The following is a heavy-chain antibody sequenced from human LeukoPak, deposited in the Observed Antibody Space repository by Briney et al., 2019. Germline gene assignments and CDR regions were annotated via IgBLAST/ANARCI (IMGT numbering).Heavy chain of an antibody. CDR3: ASGYYDSSGYYYENFDY. V-gene: IGHV1-18*01. CDR1: GYTFTSYG. CDR2: ISAYNGNT. D-gene: IGHD3-22*01. Sequence: ASVKVSCKASGYTFTSYGISWVRQAPGQGLEWMGWISAYNGNTNYAQKLQGRVTMTTDTSTSTAYMELRSLRSDDTAVYYCASGYYDSSGYYYENFDYWGQGTLVTVSS. J-gene: IGHJ4*02.